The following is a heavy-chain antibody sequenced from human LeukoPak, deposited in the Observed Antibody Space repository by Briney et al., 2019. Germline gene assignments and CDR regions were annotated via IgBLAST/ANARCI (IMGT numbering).Heavy chain of an antibody. D-gene: IGHD1-14*01. V-gene: IGHV3-64*01. J-gene: IGHJ4*02. CDR3: ARVGPETAFDY. CDR1: GFTFSSYA. CDR2: ISSNGGST. Sequence: GGSLRLSCAASGFTFSSYAMHWVRQAPGKGLEYVSAISSNGGSTYYANSVKGRFTISRDNSKNTLYLQMASLRDDDMGVYYCARVGPETAFDYWGQGTLVTVSS.